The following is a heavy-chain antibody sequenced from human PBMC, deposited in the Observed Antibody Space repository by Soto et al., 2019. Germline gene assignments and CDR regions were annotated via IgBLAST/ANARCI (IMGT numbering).Heavy chain of an antibody. CDR3: AKGPGVDYAIAAADNFDY. V-gene: IGHV3-23*01. J-gene: IGHJ4*02. CDR1: GFTFSSYA. Sequence: EVQLLESGGGLVQPGGSLRLSCAASGFTFSSYAMSWVRQAPGKGLEWVSVISGSGGSTNYADSVKGRFTISRDSSKNTLYLQMKSLRGDETATYDCAKGPGVDYAIAAADNFDYWGQGALVSVSS. CDR2: ISGSGGST. D-gene: IGHD6-13*01.